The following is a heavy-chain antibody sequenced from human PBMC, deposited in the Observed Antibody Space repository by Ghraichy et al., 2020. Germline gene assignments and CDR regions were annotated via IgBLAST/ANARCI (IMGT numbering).Heavy chain of an antibody. V-gene: IGHV4-61*01. D-gene: IGHD2-21*01. CDR1: GGSVSNGSYY. J-gene: IGHJ4*03. CDR3: ARLRLLRNLHDYFDF. CDR2: IAYSGST. Sequence: SETLSLTCSVSGGSVSNGSYYWSWIRQPPGKGLEWIGCIAYSGSTYYSPSLKSRVTMSVDTSKNQFSLKLTSVTAADTAVYYCARLRLLRNLHDYFDFWGHRILVTVAA.